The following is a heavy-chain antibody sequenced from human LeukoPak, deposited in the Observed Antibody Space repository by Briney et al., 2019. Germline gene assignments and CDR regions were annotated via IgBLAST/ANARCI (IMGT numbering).Heavy chain of an antibody. J-gene: IGHJ6*03. Sequence: ASVKVSCKASGYTFTSYGISWVRQAPGQGLEWMGWISAYNGNTNYAQKPQGRVTMTTDTSTSTAYMELRSLRSDDTAVYYCARSQGQPPSYYYYMDVWGKGTTVTVSS. CDR1: GYTFTSYG. CDR3: ARSQGQPPSYYYYMDV. D-gene: IGHD3-16*01. CDR2: ISAYNGNT. V-gene: IGHV1-18*01.